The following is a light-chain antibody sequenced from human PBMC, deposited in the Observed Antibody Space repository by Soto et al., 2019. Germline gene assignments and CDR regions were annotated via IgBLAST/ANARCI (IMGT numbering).Light chain of an antibody. CDR3: QQRGKWPST. Sequence: VVWTRLPTPLPFSQGETATLPARASQSVDRYVAWYQQKLGQAPRLLIYDAYTRATGVGARFTGSGSATDFSLTITSLEPEDFAVYYCQQRGKWPSTFGPGTKVDIK. CDR1: QSVDRY. J-gene: IGKJ2*02. V-gene: IGKV3-11*01. CDR2: DAY.